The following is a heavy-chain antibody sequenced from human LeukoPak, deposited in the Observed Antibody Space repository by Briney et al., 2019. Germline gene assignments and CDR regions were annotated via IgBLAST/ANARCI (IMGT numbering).Heavy chain of an antibody. CDR2: ISSSSSYI. CDR1: GFTFSSYS. Sequence: AGGSLRLSCAASGFTFSSYSMNWVRPPPGKGLEWVSSISSSSSYIYHADTVKGPFTISRDNAKNSLYLQMNSLRAEDTAVYYCARDHEQPPSLYYFRMDVWGQGTTVTVSS. D-gene: IGHD6-13*01. CDR3: ARDHEQPPSLYYFRMDV. V-gene: IGHV3-21*01. J-gene: IGHJ6*02.